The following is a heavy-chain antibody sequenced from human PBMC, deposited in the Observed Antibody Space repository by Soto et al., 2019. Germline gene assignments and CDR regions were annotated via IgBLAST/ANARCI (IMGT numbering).Heavy chain of an antibody. CDR1: GFTFSNYA. CDR3: AIAYFVWSSEQPYYFDY. CDR2: ISGSGGRS. D-gene: IGHD3-16*01. Sequence: VQLVDSGGGLVQPGGSLRLSCAASGFTFSNYAMTWVRQGPGKGLEWVSGISGSGGRSYYADSVKGRFTISRDNSKSTLYLQMNSLTAEDTAVYYCAIAYFVWSSEQPYYFDYWGQSTLVTVSS. V-gene: IGHV3-23*04. J-gene: IGHJ4*02.